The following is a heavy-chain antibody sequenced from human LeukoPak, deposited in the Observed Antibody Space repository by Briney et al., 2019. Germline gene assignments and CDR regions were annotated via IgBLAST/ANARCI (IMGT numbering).Heavy chain of an antibody. D-gene: IGHD6-13*01. J-gene: IGHJ2*01. CDR1: GGSFSGYY. Sequence: SETLSLTCAVYGGSFSGYYWSWIRQPPGKGLEWIGEINHSGSTNYNPSLKSRVTISVDTSKNQFSLKLSSVTAADTAVYYCARVLPESSSWFGYFDLWGRGTLVTVSS. V-gene: IGHV4-34*01. CDR3: ARVLPESSSWFGYFDL. CDR2: INHSGST.